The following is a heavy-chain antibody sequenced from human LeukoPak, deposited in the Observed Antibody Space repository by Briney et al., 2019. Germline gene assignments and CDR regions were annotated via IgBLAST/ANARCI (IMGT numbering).Heavy chain of an antibody. D-gene: IGHD5-18*01. CDR3: ARVSCGYSCHYAMDV. Sequence: ASVKVSCKASGYTFASYGISWLRQAPGQGLEWVEWVSAHSGNTKYAERVQGRASMTADTSTSTAYMELRSLRSDDTALYYCARVSCGYSCHYAMDVWGQGTTVTVSS. J-gene: IGHJ6*02. CDR1: GYTFASYG. CDR2: VSAHSGNT. V-gene: IGHV1-18*01.